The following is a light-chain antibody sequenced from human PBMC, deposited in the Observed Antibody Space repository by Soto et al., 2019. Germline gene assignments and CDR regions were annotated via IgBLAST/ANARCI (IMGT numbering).Light chain of an antibody. CDR2: WAS. Sequence: DIVMTQSPDSLAVSLGEMATINCKSSQSVFYSFNSKNYLAWYQQKPGQPPKLLVHWASIRESGVPERFSGSGSATDFTLSISSLQADDLADSDCQQYYITPPTFGGGTKVEIK. CDR1: QSVFYSFNSKNY. V-gene: IGKV4-1*01. J-gene: IGKJ4*01. CDR3: QQYYITPPT.